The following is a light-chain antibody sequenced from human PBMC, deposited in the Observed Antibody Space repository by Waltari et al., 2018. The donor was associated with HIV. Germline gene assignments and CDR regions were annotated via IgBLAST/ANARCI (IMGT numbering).Light chain of an antibody. CDR2: RAS. V-gene: IGKV3-20*01. Sequence: VLTQYPGTLSLSPGERVTLSCRASQSVSSGYLAWYQHKPGQAPRHLIYRASSRATGIPDRFSGSGSGTDFTLTISRLEPEDFAVYYCQQYGSSPITFGQGTRLEIK. CDR3: QQYGSSPIT. CDR1: QSVSSGY. J-gene: IGKJ5*01.